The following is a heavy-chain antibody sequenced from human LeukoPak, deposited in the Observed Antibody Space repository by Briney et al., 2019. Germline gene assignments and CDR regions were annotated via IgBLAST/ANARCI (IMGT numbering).Heavy chain of an antibody. CDR3: ARESIGAFDI. CDR1: GASISSYY. CDR2: IYYTGSA. Sequence: SETLSLTYTVPGASISSYYWSWFRQPPGRGLEWIGYIYYTGSANYNPSLKSRVTMSVDASKSQFSLRLSSVTAADTALYYCARESIGAFDIWGQGTMVTVSS. V-gene: IGHV4-59*01. J-gene: IGHJ3*02. D-gene: IGHD2-21*01.